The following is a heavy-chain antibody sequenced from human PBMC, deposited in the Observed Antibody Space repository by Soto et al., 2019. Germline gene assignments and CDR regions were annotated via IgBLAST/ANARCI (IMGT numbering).Heavy chain of an antibody. V-gene: IGHV3-53*01. D-gene: IGHD3-16*01. J-gene: IGHJ2*01. CDR1: WLNVNTNY. Sequence: EVQLVESGGGLIQPGGSLRLSCAASWLNVNTNYMSWVRQAPGKGLEWVSVIYSGGDTSYADSVKGRFAISRDNSKNTVFLQMNRLRVEDTAVYYCARDWGGNAGLHWYFDLWGRGTLVTVSS. CDR2: IYSGGDT. CDR3: ARDWGGNAGLHWYFDL.